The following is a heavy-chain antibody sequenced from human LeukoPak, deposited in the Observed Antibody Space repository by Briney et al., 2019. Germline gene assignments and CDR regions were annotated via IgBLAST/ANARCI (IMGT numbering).Heavy chain of an antibody. V-gene: IGHV1-18*01. J-gene: IGHJ4*02. CDR3: ARDNLQAAAGPSFDY. CDR2: ISAYNGNT. D-gene: IGHD6-13*01. CDR1: GYTFTSYG. Sequence: GASVKVSCKASGYTFTSYGISWVRQAPGEGLEWMGWISAYNGNTNYSQKLQGRVTMTTDTSTSTASMELRSLRSDDTAVYYCARDNLQAAAGPSFDYWGQGTLVTVSS.